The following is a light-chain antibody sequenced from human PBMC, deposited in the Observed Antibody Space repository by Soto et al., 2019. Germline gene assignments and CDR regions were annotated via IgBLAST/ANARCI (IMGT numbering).Light chain of an antibody. CDR1: SSDVGNYIF. CDR2: DIN. J-gene: IGLJ2*01. CDR3: SSYAGTSSFVL. V-gene: IGLV2-23*02. Sequence: QSALTQPASVSGSPGQSITISCTGTSSDVGNYIFVSWYRQHPGKAPKLMIYDINNRPSGVPDRFSGSKSGSTASLTIAGLRAEDEAHYFCSSYAGTSSFVLFGGGTKVTVL.